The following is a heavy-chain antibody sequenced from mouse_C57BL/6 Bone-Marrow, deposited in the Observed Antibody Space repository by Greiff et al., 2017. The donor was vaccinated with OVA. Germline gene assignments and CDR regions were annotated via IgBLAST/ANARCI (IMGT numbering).Heavy chain of an antibody. Sequence: VQLQQSGAELARPGASVKLSCKASGYTFTSYGISWVKQRTGQGLEWIGEIYPRSGNTYYNEKFKGKATLTADKSSSTAYMELRSLTSEDSAVYFCARRGTTVAYWYFDVWGTGTTVTVSS. V-gene: IGHV1-81*01. D-gene: IGHD1-1*01. J-gene: IGHJ1*03. CDR2: IYPRSGNT. CDR1: GYTFTSYG. CDR3: ARRGTTVAYWYFDV.